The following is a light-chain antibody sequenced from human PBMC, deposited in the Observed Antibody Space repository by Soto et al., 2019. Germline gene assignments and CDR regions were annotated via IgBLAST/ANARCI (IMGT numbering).Light chain of an antibody. J-gene: IGKJ5*01. Sequence: ETVLTQSPATLSLSAGERATLSCRASQSVSSYLAWYQQKPGQAPRLLIYDASNRATGIPARFSGSGSGTDFTLTISSLEPEDFAVYYCQQYNNWPITFGQGTRLEI. CDR2: DAS. CDR1: QSVSSY. CDR3: QQYNNWPIT. V-gene: IGKV3-11*01.